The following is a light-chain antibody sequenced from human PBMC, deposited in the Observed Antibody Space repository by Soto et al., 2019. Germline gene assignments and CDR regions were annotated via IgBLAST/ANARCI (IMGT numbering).Light chain of an antibody. J-gene: IGKJ2*01. CDR2: LGS. V-gene: IGKV2-28*01. CDR3: MQALQTPFT. CDR1: QRLLHRNGYNY. Sequence: DIVMTQSPLSLPVTPGEPASISCRSSQRLLHRNGYNYLDWYVQKPGQSPHLLIYLGSNRASGVPDRFSGSGSGTDFTLKITKVDAEDVGVYYCMQALQTPFTFGQGTKLEN.